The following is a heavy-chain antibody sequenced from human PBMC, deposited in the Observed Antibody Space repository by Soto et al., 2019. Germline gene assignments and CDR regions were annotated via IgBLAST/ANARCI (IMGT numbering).Heavy chain of an antibody. J-gene: IGHJ5*02. Sequence: PGGSLRLSCAASGFTFSTDAMSWVRQAPGMGLEWVSTISGSSGSKYYADSAKGRFTISRDNSRNTLYVQMNSLRAEDTAVYYCAGTVGDKMRNNWFDHWGPGTLVTVSS. CDR2: ISGSSGSK. V-gene: IGHV3-23*01. CDR3: AGTVGDKMRNNWFDH. CDR1: GFTFSTDA. D-gene: IGHD1-1*01.